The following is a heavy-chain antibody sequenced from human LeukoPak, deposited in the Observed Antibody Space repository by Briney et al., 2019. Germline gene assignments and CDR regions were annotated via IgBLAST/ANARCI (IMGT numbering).Heavy chain of an antibody. CDR3: ARASRSGELSLGY. Sequence: SETLSLTCTVSGGSISSGDYYWSWIRQHPGKGLEWIGYISNRGRTYYNPSLKSRLTISVDTSKNQFSLKLSSVTAADTAVYHCARASRSGELSLGYWGQGTLVTVSS. D-gene: IGHD3-16*02. V-gene: IGHV4-31*03. CDR1: GGSISSGDYY. CDR2: ISNRGRT. J-gene: IGHJ4*02.